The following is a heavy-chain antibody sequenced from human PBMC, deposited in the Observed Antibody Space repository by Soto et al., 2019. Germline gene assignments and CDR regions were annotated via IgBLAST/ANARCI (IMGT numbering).Heavy chain of an antibody. D-gene: IGHD3-3*01. Sequence: QVQLVQSGAELKKPGSSVRVSCQASGGTFSSYSVNWVRQAPGQGLEWMGGIIPIFPTADHAQRFQGRVTITADKSTNTAYMELSSLRSDDTAVYYCASRTSVFGVVAMGGLDVWGQGTTVTVSS. CDR2: IIPIFPTA. J-gene: IGHJ6*01. CDR3: ASRTSVFGVVAMGGLDV. CDR1: GGTFSSYS. V-gene: IGHV1-69*14.